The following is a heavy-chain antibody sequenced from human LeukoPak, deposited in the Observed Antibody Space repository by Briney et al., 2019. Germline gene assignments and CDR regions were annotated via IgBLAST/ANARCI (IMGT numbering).Heavy chain of an antibody. D-gene: IGHD3-10*01. V-gene: IGHV3-48*01. J-gene: IGHJ4*02. CDR3: AKTPGHLRGVPYYFDY. Sequence: RSGGSLRLSCAASGFTFSSYSMNWVRQAPGKGLEWVSYISSSSSTIYYADSVKGRFTISRDNAKNSLYLQMNSLRAEDTAVYYCAKTPGHLRGVPYYFDYWGQGTLVTVSS. CDR2: ISSSSSTI. CDR1: GFTFSSYS.